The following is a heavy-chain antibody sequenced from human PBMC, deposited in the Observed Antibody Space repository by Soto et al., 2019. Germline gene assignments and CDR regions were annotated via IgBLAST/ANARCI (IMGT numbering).Heavy chain of an antibody. Sequence: QVQLVQSEAEEKKPGASVKVSCKASGYTFTSYAMHWVRQAPGQRLEWMGWINAGNGNTKYSQKFQGRVTITRDTSASTAYMELSSLRSEDTAVYYCARGRPGTTFYYYYGMDVWGQGTTVTVSS. CDR2: INAGNGNT. CDR3: ARGRPGTTFYYYYGMDV. J-gene: IGHJ6*02. V-gene: IGHV1-3*05. CDR1: GYTFTSYA. D-gene: IGHD1-7*01.